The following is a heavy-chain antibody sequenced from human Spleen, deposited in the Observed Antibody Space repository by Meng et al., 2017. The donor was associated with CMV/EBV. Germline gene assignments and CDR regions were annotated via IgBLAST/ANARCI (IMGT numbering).Heavy chain of an antibody. CDR1: TFTGYD. CDR3: ARRGRGYCGNTSCFAFDI. Sequence: TFTGYDMHGVRQAPGQGLEWMGWISPNSGGTDYAQKFQGRVTMTRDTSISTVYMELSRLTSDDTAEYYCARRGRGYCGNTSCFAFDIWGQGTMVTVSS. CDR2: ISPNSGGT. D-gene: IGHD2-2*01. V-gene: IGHV1-2*02. J-gene: IGHJ3*02.